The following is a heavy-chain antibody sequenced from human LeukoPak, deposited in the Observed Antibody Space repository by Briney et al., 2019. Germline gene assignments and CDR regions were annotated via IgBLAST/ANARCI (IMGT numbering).Heavy chain of an antibody. CDR1: GGSISSYY. D-gene: IGHD5-18*01. Sequence: PSETLSLTCTVSGGSISSYYWSWIRQPPGKGLEWIGYIYYSGSTNYNPSLKSRVTISVDTSKNQFSLKLSSVTAADTAVYYCARGVGSGYSYYYYYYYMDVWGKGTTVTISS. J-gene: IGHJ6*03. CDR2: IYYSGST. V-gene: IGHV4-59*01. CDR3: ARGVGSGYSYYYYYYYMDV.